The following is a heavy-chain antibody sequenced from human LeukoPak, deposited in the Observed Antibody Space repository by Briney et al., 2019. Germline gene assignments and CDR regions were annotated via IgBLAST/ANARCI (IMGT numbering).Heavy chain of an antibody. J-gene: IGHJ5*02. CDR1: GGSLSSYY. CDR3: ARHFDWLLTSFDP. CDR2: IYYSGST. V-gene: IGHV4-59*08. D-gene: IGHD3-9*01. Sequence: SETLSLTCTVSGGSLSSYYWSWIRQPPGKGLEWIGYIYYSGSTNYNPSLRSRVTISVDTSKHQLSLNLRSVTAADTAVYYCARHFDWLLTSFDPWGQGTLVTVSS.